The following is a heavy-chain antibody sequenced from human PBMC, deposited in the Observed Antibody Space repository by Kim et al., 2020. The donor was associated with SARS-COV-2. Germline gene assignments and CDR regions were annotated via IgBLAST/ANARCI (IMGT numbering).Heavy chain of an antibody. Sequence: SVKVSCKASGFTFSTSVVQWVRQARGQRLEWIGWIVVGSGNTKYAQKFQKRVTITRDMSTTTAYMELSSLRSEDTAVYYCAAIGYSGYDYEPWGQGTLVTVSS. CDR1: GFTFSTSV. D-gene: IGHD5-12*01. V-gene: IGHV1-58*01. J-gene: IGHJ5*02. CDR2: IVVGSGNT. CDR3: AAIGYSGYDYEP.